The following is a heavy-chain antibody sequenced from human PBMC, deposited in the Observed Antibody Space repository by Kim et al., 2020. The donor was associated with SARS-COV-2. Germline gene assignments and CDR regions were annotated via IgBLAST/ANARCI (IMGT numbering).Heavy chain of an antibody. CDR3: ARARITMIVVDAFDI. Sequence: PSLNSPVTISVDTSKNQFSLKRSSVAAADTAVYYCARARITMIVVDAFDIWGQGTMVTVSS. V-gene: IGHV4-31*01. J-gene: IGHJ3*02. D-gene: IGHD3-22*01.